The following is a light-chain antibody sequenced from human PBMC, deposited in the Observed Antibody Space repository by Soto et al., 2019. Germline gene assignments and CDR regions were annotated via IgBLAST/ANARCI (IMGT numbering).Light chain of an antibody. V-gene: IGLV3-1*01. Sequence: SYELTQPPSVSVSPGQTASITCSGDKLGDKYACWYQQKPGQSPVLVIYQDSRRPSGIPERFSGSNSGNTATLTISGTQAMDEADYYCQAWDYGVVFGGGTKVTVL. CDR2: QDS. CDR3: QAWDYGVV. J-gene: IGLJ2*01. CDR1: KLGDKY.